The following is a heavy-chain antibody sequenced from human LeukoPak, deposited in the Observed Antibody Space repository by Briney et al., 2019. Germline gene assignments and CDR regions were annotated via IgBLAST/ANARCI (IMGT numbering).Heavy chain of an antibody. Sequence: SETLSLTCAVSGGSISSSNWWSWVRQPPGKGLEWIGSIYHSGSTYYNPSLKSRVTISVDTSKNQFSLKLSSVTAADTAVYYCARRPYYYDSSGYRDYWGQGTLVTVSS. J-gene: IGHJ4*02. D-gene: IGHD3-22*01. CDR2: IYHSGST. CDR3: ARRPYYYDSSGYRDY. V-gene: IGHV4-4*02. CDR1: GGSISSSNW.